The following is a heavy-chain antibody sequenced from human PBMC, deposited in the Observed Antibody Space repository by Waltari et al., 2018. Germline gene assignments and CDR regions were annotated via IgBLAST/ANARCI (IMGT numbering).Heavy chain of an antibody. V-gene: IGHV3-30-3*01. CDR2: ISYDGSNK. Sequence: QVQLVESGGGVVQPGRSLSLSCAASGFTFSSYAIHWVRQAPGKGLEWVAVISYDGSNKYYADSVKGRFTISRDNSKNTLYLQMNSLRAEDTAVYYCARDRQLASFDYWGQGTLVTVSS. CDR3: ARDRQLASFDY. CDR1: GFTFSSYA. J-gene: IGHJ4*02. D-gene: IGHD6-13*01.